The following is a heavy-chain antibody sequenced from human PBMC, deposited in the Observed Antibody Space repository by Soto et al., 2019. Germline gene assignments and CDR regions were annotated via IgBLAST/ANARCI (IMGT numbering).Heavy chain of an antibody. D-gene: IGHD3-22*01. CDR1: GYSFTSYW. CDR3: ARQGAYDSSGYRYQYYGLDV. CDR2: IDPSDSYT. Sequence: PGESLKISCKGSGYSFTSYWISWVRQMPGKGLEWLGRIDPSDSYTNYSPSFQGHVTISADKSISTAYVQWSSLKASDTARYYCARQGAYDSSGYRYQYYGLDVWGQGTTVTVS. V-gene: IGHV5-10-1*01. J-gene: IGHJ6*02.